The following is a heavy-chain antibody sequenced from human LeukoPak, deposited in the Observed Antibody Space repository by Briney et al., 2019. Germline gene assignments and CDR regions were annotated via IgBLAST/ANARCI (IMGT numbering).Heavy chain of an antibody. D-gene: IGHD6-13*01. Sequence: GGSLRLSCAASGFTFSNYGMSWVRQAPGKGLEWVSVISGSGANTYYADSVKGRFTISRDNSKNTLYLQMDSLRAEDTAVYYCARDSRQQGWFDPWGQGTLVTVSS. J-gene: IGHJ5*02. CDR1: GFTFSNYG. CDR3: ARDSRQQGWFDP. V-gene: IGHV3-23*01. CDR2: ISGSGANT.